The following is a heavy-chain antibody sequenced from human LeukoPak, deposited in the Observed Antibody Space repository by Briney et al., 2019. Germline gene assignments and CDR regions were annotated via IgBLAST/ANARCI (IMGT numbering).Heavy chain of an antibody. CDR2: ISGSGGST. J-gene: IGHJ4*02. D-gene: IGHD2-8*01. Sequence: GGSLRLSCAASGFTFSSYAMSWVRQAPGKGLEWVSAISGSGGSTYYADSVKGRFTISRDNSKNTLYLQMNSLRAEDTAAYYCARNLRDIVLMVYAMDYWGQGTLVTVSS. CDR3: ARNLRDIVLMVYAMDY. CDR1: GFTFSSYA. V-gene: IGHV3-23*01.